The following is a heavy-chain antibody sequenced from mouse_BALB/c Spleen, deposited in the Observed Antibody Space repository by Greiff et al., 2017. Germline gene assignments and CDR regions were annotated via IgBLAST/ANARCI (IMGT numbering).Heavy chain of an antibody. CDR1: GDSITSGY. CDR2: ISYSGST. CDR3: ARWGTGSWYFDV. V-gene: IGHV3-8*02. D-gene: IGHD4-1*01. Sequence: EVKLMESGPSLVKPSQTLSLTCSVTGDSITSGYWNWIRKFPGNKLEYMGYISYSGSTYYNPSLKSRISITRDTSKNQYYLQLNSVTTEDTATYYCARWGTGSWYFDVWGAGTTVTVSS. J-gene: IGHJ1*01.